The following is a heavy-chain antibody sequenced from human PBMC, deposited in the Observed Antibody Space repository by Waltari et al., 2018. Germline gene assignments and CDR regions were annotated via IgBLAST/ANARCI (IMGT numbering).Heavy chain of an antibody. Sequence: EVQLVESGGALIQPGGSRSFSGAASGFIVYSNDMTWGRQAPGKGLGLVSTIYSGGNANYADSVRGRFTISRDILENTLYLQMNTLRADDTAVYYCANSPTVALVRGLTLDVWGPGTMVAVSS. CDR3: ANSPTVALVRGLTLDV. J-gene: IGHJ3*01. CDR2: IYSGGNA. D-gene: IGHD4-17*01. CDR1: GFIVYSND. V-gene: IGHV3-53*01.